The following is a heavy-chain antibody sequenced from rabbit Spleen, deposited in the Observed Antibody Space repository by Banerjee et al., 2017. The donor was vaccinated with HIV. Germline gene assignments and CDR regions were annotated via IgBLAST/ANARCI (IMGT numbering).Heavy chain of an antibody. J-gene: IGHJ4*01. CDR1: GFSLSSSYW. CDR2: IYAGSSGNT. Sequence: EESGGGLVQPEGSLTLTCAASGFSLSSSYWICWVRQAPGKGLEWIACIYAGSSGNTYSAIWAKGRFTISKTSSTTVTLQMTSLTAADTATYFCARDNSSSSGRDYDLWGQGTLVTVS. V-gene: IGHV1S45*01. CDR3: ARDNSSSSGRDYDL. D-gene: IGHD1-1*01.